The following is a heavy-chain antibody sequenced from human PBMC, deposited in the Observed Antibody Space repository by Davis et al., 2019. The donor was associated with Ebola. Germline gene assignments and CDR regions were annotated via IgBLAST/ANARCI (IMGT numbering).Heavy chain of an antibody. CDR1: GFTFSSYA. CDR2: ISDSGGST. CDR3: ARSGLSFGVVKYHYGMDA. V-gene: IGHV3-23*01. Sequence: GGSLRLSCAASGFTFSSYAMSWVRQAPGKGLEWVSIISDSGGSTYDADSVTGRFTISRDNSRNTLYLQMYSLRAEDTAVYYCARSGLSFGVVKYHYGMDAWGKGTTVTVSS. J-gene: IGHJ6*04. D-gene: IGHD3-3*01.